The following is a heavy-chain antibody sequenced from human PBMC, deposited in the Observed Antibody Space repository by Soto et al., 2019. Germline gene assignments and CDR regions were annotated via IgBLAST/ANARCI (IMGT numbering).Heavy chain of an antibody. CDR3: AREPSPSDSSDDYEY. Sequence: ASVKVSCKASGYTFTGYYMHWVRQAPGQGLEWMGWINPNSGATNYAQKFQGWVTMTRDTSISTAYMELSRLKSDDTAVYYCAREPSPSDSSDDYEYWGQGTLVTVSS. CDR2: INPNSGAT. J-gene: IGHJ4*02. V-gene: IGHV1-2*04. D-gene: IGHD3-22*01. CDR1: GYTFTGYY.